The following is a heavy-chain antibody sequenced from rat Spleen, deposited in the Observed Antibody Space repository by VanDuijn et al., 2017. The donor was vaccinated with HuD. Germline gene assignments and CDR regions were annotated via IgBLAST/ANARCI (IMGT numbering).Heavy chain of an antibody. CDR2: ISYDGSST. CDR3: ARGPSCDY. Sequence: EVQLVESDGGLVQPGRSLKLSCAASGFTFSDYYMAWVRQAPTKGLEWVATISYDGSSTYYRDSVKGRFTISRDNAKSTLYLQMDSLRSEDTATYYCARGPSCDYWGQGVMVTVSS. CDR1: GFTFSDYY. V-gene: IGHV5-29*01. D-gene: IGHD3-1*01. J-gene: IGHJ2*01.